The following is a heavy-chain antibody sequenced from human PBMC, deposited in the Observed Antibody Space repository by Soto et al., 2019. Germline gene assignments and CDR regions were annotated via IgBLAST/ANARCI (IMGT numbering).Heavy chain of an antibody. CDR3: ARGRDGYNGDAFDI. CDR2: IIPICGTA. D-gene: IGHD5-12*01. J-gene: IGHJ3*02. Sequence: SVKVSCKASGGTFSSYAISWVRQAPGQGLEWMGGIIPICGTANYAQKFQGRVTITADESTSTAYMELSSLRSEDTAVYYCARGRDGYNGDAFDIWGQGTMVTVSS. V-gene: IGHV1-69*13. CDR1: GGTFSSYA.